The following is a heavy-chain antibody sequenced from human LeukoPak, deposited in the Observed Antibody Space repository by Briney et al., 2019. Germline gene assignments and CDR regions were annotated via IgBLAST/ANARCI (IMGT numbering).Heavy chain of an antibody. V-gene: IGHV3-23*01. J-gene: IGHJ3*02. CDR3: ARDYDILTGHDAFDI. CDR1: GFTFDSYG. Sequence: PGGSLRLSCAASGFTFDSYGMNWVRQAPGKGLEWVSGISGSGVYTYYADSVKGRFTISRDNSKNTLYLVMNSLRAEDTAVYYCARDYDILTGHDAFDIWGQGTMVTVSS. D-gene: IGHD3-9*01. CDR2: ISGSGVYT.